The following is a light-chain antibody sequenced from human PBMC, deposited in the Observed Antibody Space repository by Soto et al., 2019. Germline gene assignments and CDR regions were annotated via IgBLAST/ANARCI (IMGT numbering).Light chain of an antibody. J-gene: IGKJ4*01. CDR3: QQRGSWPPLT. Sequence: VLTHSPATLSLSPGERATLSCRASQSVANYIAWYQKRPGQSPRLLIYDSSNRATGIPARFTGSGSGTDFTLTISSLEPEDFAVYYCQQRGSWPPLTFGGGTKVDIK. CDR1: QSVANY. CDR2: DSS. V-gene: IGKV3-11*01.